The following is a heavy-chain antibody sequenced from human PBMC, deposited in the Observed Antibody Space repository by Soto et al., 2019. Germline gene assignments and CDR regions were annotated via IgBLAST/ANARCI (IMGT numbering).Heavy chain of an antibody. V-gene: IGHV4-4*07. CDR1: GGSINSYW. CDR3: ARDIGSYAYGEGY. Sequence: SETLSLTGSVSGGSINSYWWSWIRQPAGKGLEWIGRVYSSGTTDYNPSLNSRATLSVETSKNQFSLKLSSVTDADTAVYYCARDIGSYAYGEGYWGQGIQVTVSS. J-gene: IGHJ4*02. D-gene: IGHD3-10*01. CDR2: VYSSGTT.